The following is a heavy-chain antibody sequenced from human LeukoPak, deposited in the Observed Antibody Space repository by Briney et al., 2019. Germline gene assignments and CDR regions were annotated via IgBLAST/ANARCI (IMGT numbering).Heavy chain of an antibody. D-gene: IGHD3-10*01. Sequence: LSLSCIVSGGSISSGSYYWSWIRQPAGKGLAWIGRIYTSGSTNYNPSLKSRVTISVDTSKNQFSLKLSSVTAADTAVYYCARAPHMVRGVAPPYFDYWGQGTLVTVSS. CDR3: ARAPHMVRGVAPPYFDY. V-gene: IGHV4-61*02. CDR2: IYTSGST. J-gene: IGHJ4*02. CDR1: GGSISSGSYY.